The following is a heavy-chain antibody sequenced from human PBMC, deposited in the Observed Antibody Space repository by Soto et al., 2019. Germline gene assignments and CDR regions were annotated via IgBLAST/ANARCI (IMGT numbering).Heavy chain of an antibody. J-gene: IGHJ4*02. CDR1: GFTFSSYA. V-gene: IGHV3-23*01. CDR2: ISGSGGST. CDR3: AKKLSSGWYGYFDY. D-gene: IGHD6-19*01. Sequence: GGSLRLSCAASGFTFSSYAMSWVRQAPGKGLEWVSAISGSGGSTYYAASVKGRFTISRDNSKNTLYLQMNSLRAEDTAVYYCAKKLSSGWYGYFDYWGQGTLVTVSS.